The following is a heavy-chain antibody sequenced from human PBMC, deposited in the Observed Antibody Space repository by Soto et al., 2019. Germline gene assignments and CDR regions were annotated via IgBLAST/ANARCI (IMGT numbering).Heavy chain of an antibody. J-gene: IGHJ4*02. Sequence: ASVKVSCKASGYTFTSYGISWVRQAPGQGLEWMGWISAYNGNTNYAQKLQGRVAMTTDTSTSTAYMELRSLRSDDTAVYYCARGLSYYYDSSGYGNYFDYWGQGTLVTVSS. CDR3: ARGLSYYYDSSGYGNYFDY. CDR2: ISAYNGNT. D-gene: IGHD3-22*01. CDR1: GYTFTSYG. V-gene: IGHV1-18*01.